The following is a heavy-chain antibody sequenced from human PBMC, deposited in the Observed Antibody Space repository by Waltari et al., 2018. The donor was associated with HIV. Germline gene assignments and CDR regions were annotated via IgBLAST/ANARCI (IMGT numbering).Heavy chain of an antibody. J-gene: IGHJ2*01. CDR1: GFTFSSYE. CDR3: AKVREKQLWLRNWDFDL. D-gene: IGHD5-18*01. Sequence: EVKLVESGGGLVQPGGSVRLSCAASGFTFSSYEMNWVRQAPGKGLEWISYISSSGSSSYYADSVKGRFTIARDNGKKSLYLQMNILRAEDTAVYYCAKVREKQLWLRNWDFDLWGRGTLVTVSS. CDR2: ISSSGSSS. V-gene: IGHV3-48*03.